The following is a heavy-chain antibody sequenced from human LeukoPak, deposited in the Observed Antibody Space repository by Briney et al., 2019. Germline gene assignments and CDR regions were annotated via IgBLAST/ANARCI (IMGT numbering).Heavy chain of an antibody. Sequence: GASVKVSCKASGGTFSSYAISWVRQAPGQGLEWMGGIIPIFGTANYAQKFQGRVTITADESTSTAYMELRSLRSDDTAVYYCARGSGYYINGMDVWGQGTTVTVSS. CDR3: ARGSGYYINGMDV. V-gene: IGHV1-69*13. D-gene: IGHD3-3*01. J-gene: IGHJ6*02. CDR2: IIPIFGTA. CDR1: GGTFSSYA.